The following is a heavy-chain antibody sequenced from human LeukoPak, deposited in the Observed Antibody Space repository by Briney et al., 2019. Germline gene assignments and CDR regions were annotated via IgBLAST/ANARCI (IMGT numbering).Heavy chain of an antibody. CDR1: GGTFSSYT. CDR2: IIPILGIA. D-gene: IGHD3-3*01. J-gene: IGHJ4*02. V-gene: IGHV1-69*02. CDR3: ASGTYYDFWSGHRLDY. Sequence: SVKVSCKASGGTFSSYTISWVRQAPGQGLEWMGRIIPILGIANYAQEFQGRVTITADKSTSTAYMELSSLRSEDTAVYYCASGTYYDFWSGHRLDYWGQGTLVTVSS.